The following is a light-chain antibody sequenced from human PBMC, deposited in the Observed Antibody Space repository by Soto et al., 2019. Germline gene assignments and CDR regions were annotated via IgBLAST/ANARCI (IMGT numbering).Light chain of an antibody. J-gene: IGLJ1*01. V-gene: IGLV4-69*01. CDR3: QTWGTGIQV. Sequence: QPVLTQSPSASASLGASVKLTCTLSSGHSSYAIAWHQQQPEKGPRYLMKLNSDGSHNKGDGIPDRFSGSSSGDERYLTISRLQSEDEADYCCQTWGTGIQVFGTGTKLTVL. CDR2: LNSDGSH. CDR1: SGHSSYA.